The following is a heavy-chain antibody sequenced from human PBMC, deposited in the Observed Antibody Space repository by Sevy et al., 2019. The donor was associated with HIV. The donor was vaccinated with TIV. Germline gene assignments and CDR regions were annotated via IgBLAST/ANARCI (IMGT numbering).Heavy chain of an antibody. Sequence: GGSLRLSCAASGFTFSSYAMHWVRQAPGKGLEWVAVISYDGSNKYYADSVTGRFTISRDNSKNTLYLQMNSLRAEDKAVYYCARVLEWGPVDYWGQGTLVTVSS. CDR2: ISYDGSNK. CDR3: ARVLEWGPVDY. CDR1: GFTFSSYA. D-gene: IGHD1-26*01. V-gene: IGHV3-30*04. J-gene: IGHJ4*02.